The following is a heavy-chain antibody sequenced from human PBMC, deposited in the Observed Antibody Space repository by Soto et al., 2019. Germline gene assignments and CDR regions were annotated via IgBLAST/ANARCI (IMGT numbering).Heavy chain of an antibody. V-gene: IGHV1-69*08. CDR2: IIPILGIA. J-gene: IGHJ4*02. D-gene: IGHD3-10*01. CDR1: GGTFSSYT. CDR3: AREEYYYGSGAFFDY. Sequence: QVQLVQSGAEVKKPGSSVKVSCKASGGTFSSYTISWVRQAPGQGLDWMGRIIPILGIANYAQKFQGRVTITADKSTSTAYMELSSLRSEYTAVYYCAREEYYYGSGAFFDYWGQGTLVTVSS.